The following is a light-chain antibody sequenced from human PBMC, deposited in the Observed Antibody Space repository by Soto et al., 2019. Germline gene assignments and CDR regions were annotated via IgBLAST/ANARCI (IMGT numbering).Light chain of an antibody. V-gene: IGLV2-14*01. CDR2: EVS. J-gene: IGLJ2*01. CDR3: SSYTTSNTLV. Sequence: QCVLTQAASESGSPGQSITISCTGTSSDVGAYTYVSWYQQHPGKAPKLMIFEVSDRPSGVSNRFSGSKSGNTASLTISGLQAEDEADYYCSSYTTSNTLVFGGGTKVTVL. CDR1: SSDVGAYTY.